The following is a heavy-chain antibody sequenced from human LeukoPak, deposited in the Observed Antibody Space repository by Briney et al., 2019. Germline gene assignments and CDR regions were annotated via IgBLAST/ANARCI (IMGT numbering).Heavy chain of an antibody. CDR1: GFTFGSYA. V-gene: IGHV3-23*01. D-gene: IGHD4-23*01. J-gene: IGHJ4*02. CDR3: AKASGGNVVY. Sequence: GGSLRLPCAASGFTFGSYAMYWVRQAPGKGLEWVSGISGSGGSTFYADSVKGQFTISRDNSENTVYLQMNSLRADDTAVYYCAKASGGNVVYWGQGTLVTVSS. CDR2: ISGSGGST.